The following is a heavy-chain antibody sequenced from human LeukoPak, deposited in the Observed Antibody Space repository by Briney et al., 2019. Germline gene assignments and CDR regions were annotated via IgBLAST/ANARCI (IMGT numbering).Heavy chain of an antibody. CDR1: GFTFSTYS. CDR2: IDSRSSTI. V-gene: IGHV3-48*02. CDR3: AREATVVAPPQFDY. Sequence: GGSLRLSCAASGFTFSTYSMNWVRQAPGKGLEWVSYIDSRSSTIYYADSVKGRFTISRDNAKNSLYLQMNSLREEDTAVYYCAREATVVAPPQFDYWGQGALVTVSS. J-gene: IGHJ4*02. D-gene: IGHD4-23*01.